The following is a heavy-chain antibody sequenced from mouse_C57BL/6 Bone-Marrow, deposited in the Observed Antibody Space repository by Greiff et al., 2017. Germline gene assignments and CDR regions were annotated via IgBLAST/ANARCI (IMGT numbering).Heavy chain of an antibody. CDR3: AHYYGKGYYAMDY. CDR1: GFNIKDYY. J-gene: IGHJ4*01. D-gene: IGHD2-1*01. CDR2: IDPEDGET. Sequence: VQLKQSGAELVKPGASVKLSCTASGFNIKDYYMHWVKQRTEQGLEWIGRIDPEDGETKYAPKFQGKATITADTSSNTAYLQLSSLTSEDTAVYYCAHYYGKGYYAMDYWGQGTSVTVSS. V-gene: IGHV14-2*01.